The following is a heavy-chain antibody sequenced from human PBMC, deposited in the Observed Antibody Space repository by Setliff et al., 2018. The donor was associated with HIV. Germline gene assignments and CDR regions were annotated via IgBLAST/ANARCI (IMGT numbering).Heavy chain of an antibody. V-gene: IGHV1-69*13. CDR3: ARDRPHQHYFELSYYYYLEI. CDR2: IIPIFGKT. CDR1: GGTFSSYG. Sequence: SVKVSCKSSGGTFSSYGINWVRQAPGQGLEWMGGIIPIFGKTSHAEKFQGRLTITADESTSTAYMELSSLKSEDTAIYFCARDRPHQHYFELSYYYYLEIWGKGTTVTVSS. D-gene: IGHD6-6*01. J-gene: IGHJ6*03.